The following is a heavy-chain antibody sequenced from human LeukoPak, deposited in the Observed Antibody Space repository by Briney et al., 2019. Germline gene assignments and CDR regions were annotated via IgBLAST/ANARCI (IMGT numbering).Heavy chain of an antibody. Sequence: PGGSLRLSCAASGFTFSSYGMHWVRQAPGKGLEWVAFIRYDGSNKYYADSVKGRFTISRDNSKNTLYLQMNSLRAEDTAVYYCAKEKGRGYDILTGSTLTPYFDYWGQGTLVTVSS. CDR1: GFTFSSYG. D-gene: IGHD3-9*01. V-gene: IGHV3-30*02. CDR3: AKEKGRGYDILTGSTLTPYFDY. J-gene: IGHJ4*02. CDR2: IRYDGSNK.